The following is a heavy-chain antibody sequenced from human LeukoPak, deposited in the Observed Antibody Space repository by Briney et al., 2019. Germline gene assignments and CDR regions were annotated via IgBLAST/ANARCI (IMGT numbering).Heavy chain of an antibody. CDR3: ARSATGTTYGYYYYYMDV. Sequence: SETLSLTCTVSGGSISSYYWSWIRQPAGKGLEWIGRIYTSGSTNYNPSLKSRVTMSVDTSKNQFSLKLSSVTAADTAVYYCARSATGTTYGYYYYYMDVWGKGTTVTVSS. J-gene: IGHJ6*03. CDR2: IYTSGST. V-gene: IGHV4-4*07. D-gene: IGHD1-1*01. CDR1: GGSISSYY.